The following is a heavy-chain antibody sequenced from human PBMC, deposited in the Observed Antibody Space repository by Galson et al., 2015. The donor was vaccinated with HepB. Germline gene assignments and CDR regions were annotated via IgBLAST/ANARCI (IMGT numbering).Heavy chain of an antibody. Sequence: SLRLSCAASGFTFSSYAMSWVRQAPGKGLEWVSAISGSGGSTYYADSVKGRFTISRDNSKNTLYLQMNSLRAEDTAVYYCAKDKLRVRSFDYWGQGTLVTVSS. CDR1: GFTFSSYA. CDR2: ISGSGGST. J-gene: IGHJ4*02. CDR3: AKDKLRVRSFDY. D-gene: IGHD3-10*01. V-gene: IGHV3-23*01.